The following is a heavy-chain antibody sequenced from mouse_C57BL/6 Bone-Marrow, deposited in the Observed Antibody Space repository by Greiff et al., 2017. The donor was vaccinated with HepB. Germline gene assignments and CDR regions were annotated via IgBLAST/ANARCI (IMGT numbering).Heavy chain of an antibody. CDR2: IDPEDGET. D-gene: IGHD1-1*01. Sequence: VHVKQSGAELVKPGASVKLSCTASGFNIKDYYMHWVKQRTEQGLEWIGRIDPEDGETKYAPKFQGKATITADTSSNTASLQSSSLTSEDTAVYYCASPLYYYGEAMDYWGQGTSVTVSS. CDR1: GFNIKDYY. CDR3: ASPLYYYGEAMDY. V-gene: IGHV14-2*01. J-gene: IGHJ4*01.